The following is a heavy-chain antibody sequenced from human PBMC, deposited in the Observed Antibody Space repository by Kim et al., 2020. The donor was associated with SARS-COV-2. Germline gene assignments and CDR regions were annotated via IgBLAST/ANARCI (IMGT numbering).Heavy chain of an antibody. V-gene: IGHV3-49*03. CDR3: TRVGDRDFDHRGQPYYNYYGMDV. CDR1: GFIFGDYA. Sequence: GGSLRLSCRASGFIFGDYAINWIRQAPGKGLEWVGLVRSRAYGGTTDSAASVKGRITLSRDDSERIAYVQINSLKIEETAVYYCTRVGDRDFDHRGQPYYNYYGMDVWGQGTTVTVSS. J-gene: IGHJ6*02. D-gene: IGHD3-9*01. CDR2: VRSRAYGGTT.